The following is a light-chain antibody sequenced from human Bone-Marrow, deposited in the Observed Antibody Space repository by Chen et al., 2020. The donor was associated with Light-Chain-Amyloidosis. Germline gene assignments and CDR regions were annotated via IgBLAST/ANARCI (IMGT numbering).Light chain of an antibody. J-gene: IGLJ2*01. V-gene: IGLV3-25*03. CDR1: DLPTKY. CDR3: QSADSSGTYEVI. Sequence: SHVLTQPPSVSVSPGQPARITCSGDDLPTKYAYWYQQKPGQAPVLVIHRDTERPSGISERFSGSSSGTTATLTISGVQAEDEADYHCQSADSSGTYEVIFGGGTKLTVL. CDR2: RDT.